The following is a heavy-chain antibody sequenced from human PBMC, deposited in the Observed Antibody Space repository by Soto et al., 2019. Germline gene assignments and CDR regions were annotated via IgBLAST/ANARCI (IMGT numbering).Heavy chain of an antibody. D-gene: IGHD6-25*01. Sequence: PGGSLRLSCAASGFTVSNNYMNWVRQAPGKGLEWVSVIYSSGSTYYADSVKGRFTISRDDSKNTLYLQMNSLRAEDTAVYYCASGGRKYYFDYWGQGALVTVSS. CDR3: ASGGRKYYFDY. J-gene: IGHJ4*02. V-gene: IGHV3-53*01. CDR2: IYSSGST. CDR1: GFTVSNNY.